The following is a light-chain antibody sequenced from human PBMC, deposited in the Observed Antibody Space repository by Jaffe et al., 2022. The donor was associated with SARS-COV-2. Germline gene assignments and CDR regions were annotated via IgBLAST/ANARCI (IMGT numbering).Light chain of an antibody. CDR2: GAS. V-gene: IGKV3-20*01. Sequence: EIVLTQSPGTLSLSPGESGTLSCRASQSVSSNFLAWYQQKPGQAPRLLIYGASNRATGIPDRFSGSGSGTDFTLIISRLEPEDFALYYCQQYGSAPWTFGQGTKVEIK. J-gene: IGKJ1*01. CDR1: QSVSSNF. CDR3: QQYGSAPWT.